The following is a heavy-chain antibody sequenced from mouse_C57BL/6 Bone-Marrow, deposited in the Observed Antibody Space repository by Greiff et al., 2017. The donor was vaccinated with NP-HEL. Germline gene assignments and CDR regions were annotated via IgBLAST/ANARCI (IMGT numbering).Heavy chain of an antibody. J-gene: IGHJ1*03. CDR1: GYTFTSYW. CDR2: INPSSGYT. D-gene: IGHD1-1*01. CDR3: ARSVTTVVEYFDV. V-gene: IGHV1-7*01. Sequence: VQLQQSGAELAKPGASVKLSCKASGYTFTSYWMHWVKQRPGQGLEWIGYINPSSGYTKYNQKFKDKATLTADKSSSTAYMQLSSLTYEDSAVYYCARSVTTVVEYFDVWGTGTTVTVSS.